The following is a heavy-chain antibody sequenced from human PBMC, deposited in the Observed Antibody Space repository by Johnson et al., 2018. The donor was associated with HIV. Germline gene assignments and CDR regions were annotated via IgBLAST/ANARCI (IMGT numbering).Heavy chain of an antibody. CDR3: ARKQWLEIPSDAFDV. CDR1: GFTFSDHW. Sequence: VQLVESGGGLVQPGGSLRLSCGASGFTFSDHWMQWVRQVPGKGLVWVSRINRDGSNKIYADSGKGRFTISRDNAKNTLYLQMNSLRAEDTAVYYCARKQWLEIPSDAFDVWGQGTMVTVSS. V-gene: IGHV3-74*01. J-gene: IGHJ3*01. CDR2: INRDGSNK. D-gene: IGHD6-19*01.